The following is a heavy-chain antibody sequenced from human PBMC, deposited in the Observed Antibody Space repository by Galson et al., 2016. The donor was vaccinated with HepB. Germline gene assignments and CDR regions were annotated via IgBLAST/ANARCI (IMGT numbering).Heavy chain of an antibody. Sequence: SLRLSCAASGFTFSDYYMSWIRQAPGKGLEWVSYISSSGSTLYFADSVKGRFTISRDNAKNSLYLHMNSLRAEDTAMYYCAGGGFDMAGYYYYGMDVWGQGTTVTVSS. V-gene: IGHV3-11*01. CDR2: ISSSGSTL. D-gene: IGHD5-12*01. CDR1: GFTFSDYY. CDR3: AGGGFDMAGYYYYGMDV. J-gene: IGHJ6*02.